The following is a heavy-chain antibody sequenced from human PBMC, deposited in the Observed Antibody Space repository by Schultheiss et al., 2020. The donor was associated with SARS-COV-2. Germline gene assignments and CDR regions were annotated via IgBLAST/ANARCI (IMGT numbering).Heavy chain of an antibody. CDR2: IYHSGST. CDR1: GGSIKTYF. Sequence: SETLSLTCTVSGGSIKTYFWSWIRQPPGKGLEWIGYIYHSGSTNYNPSLKSRVTISVDTSKNQFSLKLSSVTAADTAVYYCARVRPYCGGDCYSWWFDPWGQGTLVTVSS. D-gene: IGHD2-21*01. CDR3: ARVRPYCGGDCYSWWFDP. J-gene: IGHJ5*02. V-gene: IGHV4-59*12.